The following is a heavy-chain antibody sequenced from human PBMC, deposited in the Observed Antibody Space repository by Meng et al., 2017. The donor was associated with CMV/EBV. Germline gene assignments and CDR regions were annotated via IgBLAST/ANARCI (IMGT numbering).Heavy chain of an antibody. CDR3: ARDRVPTNWNDVYNWFDP. Sequence: GESLKISCAASGFTFSSYAMSWVRQAPGKGLEWVSRINSDGSSTSYADSVKGRFTISRDNAKNTLYLQMNSLRAEDTAVYYCARDRVPTNWNDVYNWFDPWGQGTLVTVSS. CDR1: GFTFSSYA. CDR2: INSDGSST. D-gene: IGHD1-1*01. V-gene: IGHV3-74*01. J-gene: IGHJ5*02.